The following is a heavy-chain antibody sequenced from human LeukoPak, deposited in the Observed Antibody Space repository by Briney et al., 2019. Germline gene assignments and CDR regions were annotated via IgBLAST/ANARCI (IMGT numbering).Heavy chain of an antibody. J-gene: IGHJ4*02. V-gene: IGHV3-30*02. Sequence: PGGSLRLSCAASGFTFSSYGMHWVRQAPGKGLEWVAFIRYDGSNKYYADSVKGRFTISRDNSKNTLYLQMNSLRAEDTAVYYCAKVHKSLLWFGEYYFDYWGQGTLVTVSS. CDR1: GFTFSSYG. CDR2: IRYDGSNK. CDR3: AKVHKSLLWFGEYYFDY. D-gene: IGHD3-10*01.